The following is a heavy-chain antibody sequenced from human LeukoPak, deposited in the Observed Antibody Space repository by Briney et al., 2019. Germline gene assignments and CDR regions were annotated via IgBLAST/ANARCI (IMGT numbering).Heavy chain of an antibody. D-gene: IGHD3-22*01. CDR2: IYSGGST. Sequence: GGSLRLSCAASGYTFTNYVMGWVRQAPGKGLEWVSFIYSGGSTYYTDSVKGRFTISRDNSKNTLYLQMNSLRAEDTAVYYCARRAGDYSHPYDYWGQGILVTVSS. J-gene: IGHJ4*02. CDR1: GYTFTNYV. V-gene: IGHV3-53*01. CDR3: ARRAGDYSHPYDY.